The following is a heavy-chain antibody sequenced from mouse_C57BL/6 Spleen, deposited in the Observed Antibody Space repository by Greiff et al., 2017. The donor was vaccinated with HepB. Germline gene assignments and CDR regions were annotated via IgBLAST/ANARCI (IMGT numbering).Heavy chain of an antibody. V-gene: IGHV1-55*01. CDR3: ARPIYYSGSSGLAY. CDR1: GYTFTSYW. Sequence: QVQLQQPGAELVKPGASVKMSCKASGYTFTSYWITWVKQRPGQGLEWIGDIYPGSGSTNYNEKFKSKATLTVDTSSSTAYMQLSSLTSEDSAVYYCARPIYYSGSSGLAYWGQGTLVTVSA. D-gene: IGHD1-1*01. J-gene: IGHJ3*01. CDR2: IYPGSGST.